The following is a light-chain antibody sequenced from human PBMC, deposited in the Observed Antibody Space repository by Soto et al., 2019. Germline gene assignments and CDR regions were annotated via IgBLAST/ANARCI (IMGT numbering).Light chain of an antibody. CDR3: QQRSNWPLT. CDR1: QSASSY. CDR2: DAS. Sequence: EIVFTQSPAPLSLSPGERATLSCRASQSASSYLAWYQQKPGQAPRLLIYDASNRATGIPARFSGSGSGTDFTLTISSLEPEDFAVYYCQQRSNWPLTFGGGTKVDIK. V-gene: IGKV3-11*01. J-gene: IGKJ4*01.